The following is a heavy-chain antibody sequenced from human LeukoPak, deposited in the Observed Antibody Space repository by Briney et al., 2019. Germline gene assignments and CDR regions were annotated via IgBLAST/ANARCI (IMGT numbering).Heavy chain of an antibody. D-gene: IGHD1-1*01. J-gene: IGHJ4*02. CDR2: ISSSGSTI. V-gene: IGHV3-48*03. Sequence: QPGGSLRLSCAASGFTFSSYEMNWVRQAPGKGLEWVSYISSSGSTIYYADSVKGRFTISRDNAKNSLYLQMNSLRAEDTAVYYCARLNWNDVTFDYWGQGTLVTVSS. CDR1: GFTFSSYE. CDR3: ARLNWNDVTFDY.